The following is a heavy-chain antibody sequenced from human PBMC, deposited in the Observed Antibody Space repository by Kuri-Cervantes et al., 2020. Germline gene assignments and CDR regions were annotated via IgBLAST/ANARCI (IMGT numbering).Heavy chain of an antibody. CDR1: GGTFSSYA. CDR3: ARGKIAHRIAAAGIDYVGDYYYYGMDV. J-gene: IGHJ6*02. CDR2: IIPIFGTA. V-gene: IGHV1-69*13. Sequence: SVKVSCKASGGTFSSYAISWVRQAPGQGLEWMGGIIPIFGTANYAQKCQGRVTITADESTSTAYMELSSLRSEDTAVHYCARGKIAHRIAAAGIDYVGDYYYYGMDVWGQGTRVTVSS. D-gene: IGHD6-13*01.